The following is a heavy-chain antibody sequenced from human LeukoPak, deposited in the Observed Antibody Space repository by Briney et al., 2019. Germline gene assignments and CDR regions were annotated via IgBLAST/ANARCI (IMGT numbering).Heavy chain of an antibody. CDR1: GFTFSSYE. V-gene: IGHV3-48*03. Sequence: GGSLRLSCAASGFTFSSYEMNWVRQAPGKGLEWVSYISSSGSTIYYADSVEGRFTISRDNAKNSLYLQMNSLRAEDTAVYYCARAARTGPEYFQHWGQGTLVTVSS. D-gene: IGHD1-1*01. CDR3: ARAARTGPEYFQH. CDR2: ISSSGSTI. J-gene: IGHJ1*01.